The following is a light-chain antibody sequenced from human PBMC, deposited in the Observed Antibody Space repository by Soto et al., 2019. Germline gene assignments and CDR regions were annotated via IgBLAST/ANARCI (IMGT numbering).Light chain of an antibody. V-gene: IGKV1-39*01. Sequence: DSQMTQSPSSLSVSVGDRVTITCRASQSISTHLNWYQHKPGKAPNLLIHAASNLQTGVPSRFSGSGSGTDFTLTISSLQPEDFATYYCQQSYNAPRTFGQGTKVDIK. J-gene: IGKJ1*01. CDR3: QQSYNAPRT. CDR2: AAS. CDR1: QSISTH.